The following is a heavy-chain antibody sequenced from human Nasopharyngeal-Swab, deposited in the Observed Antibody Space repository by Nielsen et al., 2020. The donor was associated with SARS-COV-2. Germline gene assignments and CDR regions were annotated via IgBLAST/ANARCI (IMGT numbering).Heavy chain of an antibody. J-gene: IGHJ4*02. CDR2: ISYDGSNK. Sequence: SCAASGFTFSSYAMHWVRQAPGKGLEWVAVISYDGSNKYYADSVKGRFTISRDNSKNTLYLQMNSLRAEDTAVYYCARGPAALWFGNYYFDYWGQGTLVTVSS. CDR1: GFTFSSYA. V-gene: IGHV3-30-3*01. CDR3: ARGPAALWFGNYYFDY. D-gene: IGHD3-10*01.